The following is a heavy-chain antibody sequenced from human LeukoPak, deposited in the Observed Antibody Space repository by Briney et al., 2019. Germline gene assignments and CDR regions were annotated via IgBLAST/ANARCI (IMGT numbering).Heavy chain of an antibody. J-gene: IGHJ1*01. D-gene: IGHD5-18*01. CDR3: AKKVDTSTYYYCEH. CDR1: GFTFSIYD. CDR2: LSGSGGST. Sequence: GGSLRPSCAASGFTFSIYDMSWVRQAPGKGLEWISALSGSGGSTYYGDPVKGRFNLPRDNSKNTLYLPMNSLRAEDTAVYYCAKKVDTSTYYYCEHWGGGPLVSVSS. V-gene: IGHV3-23*01.